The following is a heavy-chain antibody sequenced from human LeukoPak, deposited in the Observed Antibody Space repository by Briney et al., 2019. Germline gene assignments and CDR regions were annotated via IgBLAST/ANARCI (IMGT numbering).Heavy chain of an antibody. V-gene: IGHV4-39*07. CDR2: INHSGST. CDR3: ARGLIKGIAVAGTG. CDR1: GGSISSSSYY. J-gene: IGHJ4*02. Sequence: SETLSLTCTVSGGSISSSSYYWGWIRQTPGKRLEWIGEINHSGSTNYNPSLKSRVTISVDTSKNQFSLKLNSLTAADTAVYYCARGLIKGIAVAGTGWGQGTLVTVSS. D-gene: IGHD6-19*01.